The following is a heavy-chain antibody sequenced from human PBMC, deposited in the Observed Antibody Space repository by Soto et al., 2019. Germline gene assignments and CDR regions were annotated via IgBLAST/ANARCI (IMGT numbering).Heavy chain of an antibody. D-gene: IGHD1-26*01. CDR2: ISHTGDT. J-gene: IGHJ4*02. V-gene: IGHV4-61*01. Sequence: SETLSLTCTVSDASVWSDSYFWTWIRQPPGKGLEWIEYISHTGDTNYNPSLKSRVTISIDTSRNQFSLTVTSVTAADTAVYFCARIVVGVTVDLWGQGSLVTVSS. CDR1: DASVWSDSYF. CDR3: ARIVVGVTVDL.